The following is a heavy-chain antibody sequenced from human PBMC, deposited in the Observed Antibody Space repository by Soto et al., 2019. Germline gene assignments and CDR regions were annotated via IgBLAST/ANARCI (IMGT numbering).Heavy chain of an antibody. V-gene: IGHV4-34*01. Sequence: QVQLQQWGAGLLKPSETLSLTCAVYGGSFSDYYWSWIRQPPGKGLEWIGEINHSGSTNYNPSLRSRATTAEDTPKNHFAVKLNSVTAGTTAVYYCERVQMDDCGSTSCLLYYYYYYMDVWGKGTPVTASS. CDR1: GGSFSDYY. CDR3: ERVQMDDCGSTSCLLYYYYYYMDV. J-gene: IGHJ6*03. CDR2: INHSGST. D-gene: IGHD2-2*01.